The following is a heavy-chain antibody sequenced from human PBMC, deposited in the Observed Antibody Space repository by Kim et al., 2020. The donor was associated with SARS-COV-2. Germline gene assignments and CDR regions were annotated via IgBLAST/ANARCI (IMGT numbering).Heavy chain of an antibody. Sequence: GGSLRLSCAASGLTFSSYEINWVRQAPGKGLEWVSFITGSGTAIYYADSVKGRFTISRDNAKKSLYLQMNSLRAEDTAFYYCARVSGTTDYFDYWGQGTLVTVSS. CDR2: ITGSGTAI. D-gene: IGHD1-1*01. J-gene: IGHJ4*02. V-gene: IGHV3-48*03. CDR1: GLTFSSYE. CDR3: ARVSGTTDYFDY.